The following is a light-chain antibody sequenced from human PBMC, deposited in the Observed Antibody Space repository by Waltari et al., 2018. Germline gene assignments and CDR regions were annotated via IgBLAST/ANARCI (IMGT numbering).Light chain of an antibody. Sequence: QSALTQPASVSGSPGQSITISCTGTSSDVGTYNYVSWYQKHPGKAPKLLIYEVSNRPAGVSNRFSGSKSGNTASLTISGLQAEDEADYYCNSYTSSSTVVFGGGTKLTV. CDR1: SSDVGTYNY. CDR2: EVS. CDR3: NSYTSSSTVV. J-gene: IGLJ2*01. V-gene: IGLV2-14*01.